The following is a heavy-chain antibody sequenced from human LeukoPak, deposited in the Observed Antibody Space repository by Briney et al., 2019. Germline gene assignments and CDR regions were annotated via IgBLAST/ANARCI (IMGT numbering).Heavy chain of an antibody. Sequence: GGSLRLSCAASGFTFSSFEMKWVRQAPGKGLEWVSYISSGGSTIYYADSVKGRFTISRDNAKNSLYLQMNSLRAEDTAVYYCAREMLAAVAAQSWGQGTLVTVSS. D-gene: IGHD6-19*01. CDR1: GFTFSSFE. V-gene: IGHV3-48*03. J-gene: IGHJ5*02. CDR3: AREMLAAVAAQS. CDR2: ISSGGSTI.